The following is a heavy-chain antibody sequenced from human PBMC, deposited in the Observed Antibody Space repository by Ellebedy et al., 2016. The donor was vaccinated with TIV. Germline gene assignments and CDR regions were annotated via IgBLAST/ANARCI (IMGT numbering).Heavy chain of an antibody. CDR2: VKTKTAGGTT. CDR1: GFTFSNAW. D-gene: IGHD5/OR15-5a*01. J-gene: IGHJ4*02. V-gene: IGHV3-15*01. CDR3: TTGGSIVSTHIPDY. Sequence: GESLKISXAASGFTFSNAWMTWVRQAPGKGLEWVGRVKTKTAGGTTDYAAPVKGRFIVSRDDSKNTVYLQMNSLKTEDTAVYYCTTGGSIVSTHIPDYWGQGTLVTVSS.